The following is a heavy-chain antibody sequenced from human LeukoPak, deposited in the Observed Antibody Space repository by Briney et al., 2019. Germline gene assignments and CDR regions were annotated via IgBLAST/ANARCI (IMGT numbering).Heavy chain of an antibody. CDR1: GGSITSYY. D-gene: IGHD6-13*01. J-gene: IGHJ4*02. V-gene: IGHV4-59*01. CDR2: LHYSGST. Sequence: PSETLSLTCTVSGGSITSYYWSWIRQPPGKGLEWIGHLHYSGSTNYNPSLKSRVTISVDTSENQLSLKLSSVTAADTALYYCARAHTSSWYMDYWGQGTLVTVSS. CDR3: ARAHTSSWYMDY.